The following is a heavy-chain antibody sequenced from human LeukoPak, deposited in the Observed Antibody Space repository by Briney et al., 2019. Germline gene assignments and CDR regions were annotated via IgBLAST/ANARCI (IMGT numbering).Heavy chain of an antibody. J-gene: IGHJ5*02. V-gene: IGHV4-39*02. CDR2: FHYSGST. CDR3: ARHEYQVFPPANWFDP. CDR1: GFTFSNYA. D-gene: IGHD6-6*01. Sequence: GSLRLSCAASGFTFSNYAMSWVRQPPGKGLEWIGSFHYSGSTFYNPSLKSRLTISVDTSKNHFSPKLTSVTAADSAVYYCARHEYQVFPPANWFDPWGQGTLVTVSS.